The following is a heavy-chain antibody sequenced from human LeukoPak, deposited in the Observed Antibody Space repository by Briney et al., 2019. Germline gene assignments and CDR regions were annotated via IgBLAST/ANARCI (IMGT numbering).Heavy chain of an antibody. D-gene: IGHD2-21*02. V-gene: IGHV3-11*01. CDR2: ISNVGLTT. CDR1: AFTLGDFY. CDR3: ACDFRYLGHDF. Sequence: PGGSLRLSCTASAFTLGDFYMSWIRQAPGKGLEWIAYISNVGLTTYYAESMKGRFTISRDNAKNSLYLQMNSLRAEDTAVYYCACDFRYLGHDFWGQGTLVTVSS. J-gene: IGHJ4*02.